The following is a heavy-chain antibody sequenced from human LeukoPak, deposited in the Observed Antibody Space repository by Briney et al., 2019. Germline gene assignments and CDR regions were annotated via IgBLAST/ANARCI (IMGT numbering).Heavy chain of an antibody. CDR1: GGSFSGYY. CDR3: ARAVEDCSGGSCYSFGTKTFDY. Sequence: PSETLSLTCAVYGGSFSGYYWSWIRQPPGKGLEWIGEINHSGSTNYNPSLKSRVTISVDTSKNQFSLKLSSVTAADTAVYYCARAVEDCSGGSCYSFGTKTFDYWGQGTLVTVS. V-gene: IGHV4-34*01. J-gene: IGHJ4*02. D-gene: IGHD2-15*01. CDR2: INHSGST.